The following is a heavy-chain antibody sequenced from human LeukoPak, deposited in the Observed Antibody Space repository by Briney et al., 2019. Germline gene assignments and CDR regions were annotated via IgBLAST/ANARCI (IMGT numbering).Heavy chain of an antibody. V-gene: IGHV4-39*07. CDR2: IYYSGST. Sequence: SETLSLTCTVSGGSISSSSYYWGWIRQPPGKGLEWIGSIYYSGSTYYNPSLKSRVTISVDTSKNQFSLKLSSVTAADTAVYYCARDLPDGLAAAGMGYDAFDIWGQGTMVTVSS. J-gene: IGHJ3*02. CDR3: ARDLPDGLAAAGMGYDAFDI. D-gene: IGHD6-13*01. CDR1: GGSISSSSYY.